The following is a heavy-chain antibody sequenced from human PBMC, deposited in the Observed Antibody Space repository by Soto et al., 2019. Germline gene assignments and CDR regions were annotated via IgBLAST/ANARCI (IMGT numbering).Heavy chain of an antibody. CDR1: GFTFSTYA. D-gene: IGHD5-18*01. CDR2: ISASGGST. V-gene: IGHV3-23*01. J-gene: IGHJ4*02. CDR3: AKVGFPYSYGYLFYY. Sequence: EVQLLESGGGLVQPGGSLRLSCAASGFTFSTYAMTWVRQAPGKGLEWVSAISASGGSTYYADSVKGRFTISRDNSKNTLYRQMNSLRVEDTAVYYCAKVGFPYSYGYLFYYWGQGTLVTVSS.